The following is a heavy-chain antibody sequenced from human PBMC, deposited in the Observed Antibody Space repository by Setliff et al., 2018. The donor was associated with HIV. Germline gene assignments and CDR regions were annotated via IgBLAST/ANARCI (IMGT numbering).Heavy chain of an antibody. J-gene: IGHJ6*03. V-gene: IGHV1-18*01. CDR3: ARDSSFNMDV. CDR2: ISEYNGDT. CDR1: GYTFTSYG. Sequence: ASVKVSCKASGYTFTSYGISWVRQAPGQGLGWMGWISEYNGDTKYAQKLQGRVTMTKDTSTSTAYMELRSLRSDDTAVYYCARDSSFNMDVWGEGTTVTVSS.